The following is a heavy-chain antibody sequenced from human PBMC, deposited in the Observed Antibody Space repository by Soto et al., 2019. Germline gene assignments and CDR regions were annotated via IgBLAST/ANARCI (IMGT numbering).Heavy chain of an antibody. CDR2: IVVGSGST. Sequence: SVKVSCKASGLTFSSSAVQWVRQARGQRLEWIGWIVVGSGSTKYAQKFQERVTITRDMSTSTAYMELSSLRSEDTAVYYCAAPPNRDAYNYGYWGQGTLVTV. V-gene: IGHV1-58*01. D-gene: IGHD5-12*01. J-gene: IGHJ4*02. CDR3: AAPPNRDAYNYGY. CDR1: GLTFSSSA.